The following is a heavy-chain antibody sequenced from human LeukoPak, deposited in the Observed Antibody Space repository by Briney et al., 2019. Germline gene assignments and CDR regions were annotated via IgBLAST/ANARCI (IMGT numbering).Heavy chain of an antibody. CDR2: INPNSGDT. CDR1: KYTFTGSY. Sequence: ASVKVSCKASKYTFTGSYVHWVRQAPGQGLEWMGWINPNSGDTNYAQKFQGRITMTGDTSISTAFMELSSLRSEDTAIYYCAREGGRRFDTAWYGDWFDPWGQGTLVTVSS. V-gene: IGHV1-2*02. J-gene: IGHJ5*02. D-gene: IGHD6-13*01. CDR3: AREGGRRFDTAWYGDWFDP.